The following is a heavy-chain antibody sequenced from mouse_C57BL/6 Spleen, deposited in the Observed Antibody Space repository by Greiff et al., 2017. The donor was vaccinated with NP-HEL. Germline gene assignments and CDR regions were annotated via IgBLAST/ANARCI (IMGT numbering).Heavy chain of an antibody. D-gene: IGHD1-1*01. V-gene: IGHV3-6*01. J-gene: IGHJ4*01. CDR3: ARESLLYAMDY. CDR2: ISYDGSN. CDR1: GYSITSGYY. Sequence: EVKLEESGPGLVKPSQSLSLTCSVTGYSITSGYYWNWIRQFPGNKLEWMGYISYDGSNNYNPSLKNRISITRDTSKNQFFLKLNSVTTEDTATYYCARESLLYAMDYWGQGTSVTVSS.